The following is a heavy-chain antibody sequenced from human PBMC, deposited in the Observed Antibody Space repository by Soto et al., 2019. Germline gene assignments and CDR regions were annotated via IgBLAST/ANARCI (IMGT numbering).Heavy chain of an antibody. CDR1: GGSISSYY. CDR2: IYYSGST. V-gene: IGHV4-59*01. CDR3: ARLPAAAGTDGDWFDP. Sequence: SETLSLTCTVSGGSISSYYWSWIRQPPGKGLEWIGYIYYSGSTNYNPSLKSRVTISVDTSKNQFSLKLSSVTAADTAVYYCARLPAAAGTDGDWFDPWGQGTLVTVSS. D-gene: IGHD6-13*01. J-gene: IGHJ5*02.